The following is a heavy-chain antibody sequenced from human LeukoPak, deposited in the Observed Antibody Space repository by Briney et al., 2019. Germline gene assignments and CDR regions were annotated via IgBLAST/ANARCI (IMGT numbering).Heavy chain of an antibody. V-gene: IGHV3-23*01. CDR3: AKGSRRRELLQGPGWYFDL. D-gene: IGHD1-26*01. CDR1: GFTFSSYA. Sequence: GGSLRLSCAASGFTFSSYAMSWVRQAPGKGLEWVSAISGSGGSTYYADSVKGRFTISRDNSKNKLYLQMNSLRAEDTAVYYCAKGSRRRELLQGPGWYFDLWGRGTLVTVSS. CDR2: ISGSGGST. J-gene: IGHJ2*01.